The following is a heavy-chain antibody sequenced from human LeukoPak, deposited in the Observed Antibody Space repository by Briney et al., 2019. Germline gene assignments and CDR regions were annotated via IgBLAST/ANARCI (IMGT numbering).Heavy chain of an antibody. D-gene: IGHD5-12*01. Sequence: PSETLSLTCTVSGGSPSSYYWSWIRQPPGKGLEWIGYLFYSGNTNSNPSLKSRVTISADTSKNQFSLRLNFVTAADTAVYYCGRVRTGNTGSPEYFEDWGQGTLVTVSS. CDR1: GGSPSSYY. CDR3: GRVRTGNTGSPEYFED. V-gene: IGHV4-59*01. CDR2: LFYSGNT. J-gene: IGHJ1*01.